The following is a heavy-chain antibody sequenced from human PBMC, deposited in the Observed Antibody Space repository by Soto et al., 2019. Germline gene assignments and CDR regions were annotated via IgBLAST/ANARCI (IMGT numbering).Heavy chain of an antibody. CDR1: GGSISRSGYY. V-gene: IGHV4-39*01. CDR3: AGRITIFGVVIQNFDY. J-gene: IGHJ4*02. CDR2: IYYSGST. D-gene: IGHD3-3*01. Sequence: SGTLSLTCTVPGGSISRSGYYWGWIRQPPGKGLEWIGSIYYSGSTYYNPSLKSRVTISVDTSKNQFSLKLSSVTAADTAVYYCAGRITIFGVVIQNFDYWGQGTLVTVSS.